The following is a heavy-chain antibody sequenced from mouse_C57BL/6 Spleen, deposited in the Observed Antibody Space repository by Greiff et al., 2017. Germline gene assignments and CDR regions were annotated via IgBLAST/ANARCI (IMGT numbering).Heavy chain of an antibody. CDR3: ARYYYGNYEYFDV. CDR2: INPNNGGT. CDR1: GYTFTDYY. D-gene: IGHD2-1*01. J-gene: IGHJ1*03. Sequence: VQLQQSGPELVKPGASVKISCKASGYTFTDYYMNWVKQSHGKSLEWIGDINPNNGGTSYNQKFKGKATLTVDKSSSTAYMELRSLTSEDSAVYYCARYYYGNYEYFDVWGTGTTVTVSS. V-gene: IGHV1-26*01.